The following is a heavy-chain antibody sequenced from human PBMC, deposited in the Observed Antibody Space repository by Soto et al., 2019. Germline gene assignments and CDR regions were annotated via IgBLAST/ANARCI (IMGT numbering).Heavy chain of an antibody. Sequence: SVKVSCKASGGTFSSYAISWVRQAPGQGLEWMGGIIPIFGTANYAQKFQGRVTITADESTSTAYMELSSLRSEDTAVYYCGWWFRSRRYPRGPYYYYYYGMDVWGKGTTVTVSS. CDR2: IIPIFGTA. V-gene: IGHV1-69*13. D-gene: IGHD2-15*01. CDR1: GGTFSSYA. J-gene: IGHJ6*04. CDR3: GWWFRSRRYPRGPYYYYYYGMDV.